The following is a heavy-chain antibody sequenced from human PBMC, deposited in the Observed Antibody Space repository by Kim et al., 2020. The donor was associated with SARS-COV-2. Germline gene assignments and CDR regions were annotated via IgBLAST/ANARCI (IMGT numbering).Heavy chain of an antibody. V-gene: IGHV3-23*01. J-gene: IGHJ4*02. CDR2: SGGST. CDR3: AGSNHDY. Sequence: SGGSTYYADSVKGRFTISRDNSKNTLYLQMNSLRAEDTAVYYCAGSNHDYWGQGTLVTVSS.